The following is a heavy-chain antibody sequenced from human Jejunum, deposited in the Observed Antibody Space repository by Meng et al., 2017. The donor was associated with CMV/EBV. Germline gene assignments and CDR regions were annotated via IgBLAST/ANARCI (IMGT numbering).Heavy chain of an antibody. J-gene: IGHJ4*02. V-gene: IGHV4-59*01. CDR3: ARVFGPRYFDY. D-gene: IGHD3-3*01. CDR1: GGSISSYY. CDR2: IYYSGST. Sequence: CTVSGGSISSYYWSWIRQSPGKGLEWIGYIYYSGSTNYNSSLKSRVTISVDTSKNQFSLKLSSVTAADTAVYYCARVFGPRYFDYWGQGTLVTVSS.